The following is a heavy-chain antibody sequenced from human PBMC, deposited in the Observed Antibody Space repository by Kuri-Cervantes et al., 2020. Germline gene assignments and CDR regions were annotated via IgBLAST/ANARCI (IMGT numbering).Heavy chain of an antibody. D-gene: IGHD3-22*01. CDR2: LYHSGNT. J-gene: IGHJ3*02. CDR3: ARQNDSSGYYALAI. CDR1: GYSISSNYF. Sequence: SETLSLTCAVSGYSISSNYFWGWIRQPPGKGLELIGTLYHSGNTYYNPSLESRVTISLDTSKNQFSLKLSSVTAADTAVYYCARQNDSSGYYALAIWGQGTMVTVSS. V-gene: IGHV4-38-2*01.